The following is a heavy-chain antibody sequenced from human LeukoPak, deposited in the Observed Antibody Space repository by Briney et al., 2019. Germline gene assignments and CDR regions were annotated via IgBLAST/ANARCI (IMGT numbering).Heavy chain of an antibody. J-gene: IGHJ6*03. CDR1: GYTFTGYY. D-gene: IGHD2-15*01. CDR3: ARTGGSIPPGIYYMDV. V-gene: IGHV1-2*02. Sequence: ASVKVSCKASGYTFTGYYMHWVRQAPGQGLEWMGWINPNNGGTNSAQKFQGRVTMTRDTSISTGYMELSRLRSDDTAVYYCARTGGSIPPGIYYMDVWYKGTTVTVSS. CDR2: INPNNGGT.